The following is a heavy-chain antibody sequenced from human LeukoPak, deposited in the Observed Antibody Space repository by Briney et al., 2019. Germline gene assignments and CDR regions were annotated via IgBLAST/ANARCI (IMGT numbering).Heavy chain of an antibody. CDR3: ARVGRYSGSYCFDY. CDR1: GGSFSGYY. CDR2: INHSGST. J-gene: IGHJ4*02. D-gene: IGHD1-26*01. V-gene: IGHV4-34*01. Sequence: KPSETLSLTCAVYGGSFSGYYWSWIRQPPGKGLEWIGEINHSGSTNHNPSLKSRVTISVDTSKNQFSLKLSSVTAADTAVYYCARVGRYSGSYCFDYWGQGTLVTVSS.